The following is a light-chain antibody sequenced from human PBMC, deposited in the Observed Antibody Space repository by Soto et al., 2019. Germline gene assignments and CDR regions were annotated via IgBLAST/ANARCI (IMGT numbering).Light chain of an antibody. Sequence: AIQMTQSPSSLSASVGDRVTITCRASQGIGTELGWYQLKPGKAPKLLVYGASTLQSGVLPRFSGSGSGTDFTLTISSLQPDDFETYYCLQDFSYPRTFGKGTKVEIK. CDR2: GAS. J-gene: IGKJ1*01. CDR3: LQDFSYPRT. V-gene: IGKV1-6*02. CDR1: QGIGTE.